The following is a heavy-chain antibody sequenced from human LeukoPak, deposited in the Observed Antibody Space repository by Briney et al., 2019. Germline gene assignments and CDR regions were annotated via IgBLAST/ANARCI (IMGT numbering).Heavy chain of an antibody. D-gene: IGHD3-22*01. J-gene: IGHJ6*02. Sequence: ASMKVSCKASGGTFSSYGITWVRQAPGQGLEWMGRTIPIFGTANYAQKFQGRVTFTADKLTSTAYMEVGSLRSEDTAVYYCARTNYYDSSGYQGAGTYYYGMDVWGQGTMVIVSS. CDR3: ARTNYYDSSGYQGAGTYYYGMDV. CDR2: TIPIFGTA. CDR1: GGTFSSYG. V-gene: IGHV1-69*06.